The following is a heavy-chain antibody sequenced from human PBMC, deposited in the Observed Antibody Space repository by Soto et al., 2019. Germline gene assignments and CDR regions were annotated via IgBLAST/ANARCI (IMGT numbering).Heavy chain of an antibody. V-gene: IGHV1-3*01. D-gene: IGHD6-13*01. CDR2: INAGNGNT. CDR1: GYTFTSYA. CDR3: ASGLYSSSWYNWFDP. Sequence: ASVKVSCKASGYTFTSYAMHWVRQAPGQRLEWMGWINAGNGNTKYSQKLQGRVTITRDTSASTAYMELSSLRSEDTAVYYCASGLYSSSWYNWFDPWGQGTLVTVSS. J-gene: IGHJ5*02.